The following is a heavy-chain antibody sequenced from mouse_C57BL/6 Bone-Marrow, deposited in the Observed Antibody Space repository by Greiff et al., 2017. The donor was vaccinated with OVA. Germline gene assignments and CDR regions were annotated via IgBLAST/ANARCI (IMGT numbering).Heavy chain of an antibody. J-gene: IGHJ1*03. D-gene: IGHD4-1*02. CDR3: ARPNWDWYFDV. CDR1: GFTFSDYG. Sequence: EVMLVESGGGLVQPGGSLKLSCAASGFTFSDYGMAWVRQAPRKGPEWVAFISNLAYSIYYADTVTGRFTISRENAKNTLYLEMSSLRSEDTAMYYCARPNWDWYFDVWGTGTTVTVSS. V-gene: IGHV5-15*01. CDR2: ISNLAYSI.